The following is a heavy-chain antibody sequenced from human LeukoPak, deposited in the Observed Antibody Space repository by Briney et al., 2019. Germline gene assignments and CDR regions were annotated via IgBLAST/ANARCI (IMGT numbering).Heavy chain of an antibody. J-gene: IGHJ4*02. CDR1: GGSISPSSYY. Sequence: SETLSLTCTVSGGSISPSSYYWGWIRQPPGKGLEWIGSINYSGRTYYNPSLKSRVTIFVDMSKNQFSLRLTSVTAADTAVYCGTREYHVYEYIHGIDYWGQGTLVTVSS. V-gene: IGHV4-39*01. CDR3: TREYHVYEYIHGIDY. CDR2: INYSGRT. D-gene: IGHD5/OR15-5a*01.